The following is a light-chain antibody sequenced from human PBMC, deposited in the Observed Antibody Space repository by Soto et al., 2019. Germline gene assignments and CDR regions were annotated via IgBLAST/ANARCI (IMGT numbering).Light chain of an antibody. V-gene: IGKV3-20*01. J-gene: IGKJ2*01. Sequence: ESVLTQSPGTLSLSPGERATLSCRASQSVSSSYLAWDQQKPGQAPRPLIYGASIRATGIPDRFSGSGSRTDFTLTISRLEPEDFAVYYCQQYGSSPLYTFGQGTKLEIK. CDR3: QQYGSSPLYT. CDR2: GAS. CDR1: QSVSSSY.